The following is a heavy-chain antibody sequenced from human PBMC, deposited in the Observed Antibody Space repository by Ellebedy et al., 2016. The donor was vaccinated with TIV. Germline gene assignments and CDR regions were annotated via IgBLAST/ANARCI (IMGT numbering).Heavy chain of an antibody. J-gene: IGHJ2*01. CDR1: GFTLNKYW. CDR2: INEDGTKK. D-gene: IGHD4-11*01. Sequence: GESLKISCTASGFTLNKYWMTWVRQAPGKGLEWVANINEDGTKKQYVDSVKGRFTISRDNAGNSLYLQMNSLGAEDTAVYYCARAIYSASYLWGRGTLVTVSS. CDR3: ARAIYSASYL. V-gene: IGHV3-7*01.